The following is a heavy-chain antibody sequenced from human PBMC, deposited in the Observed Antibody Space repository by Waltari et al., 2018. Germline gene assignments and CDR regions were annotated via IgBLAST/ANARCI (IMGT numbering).Heavy chain of an antibody. CDR3: ARGGQWKFDY. Sequence: QVQLQQWGAGLLKPSETLSLTCVVYGGSFSGYYWSWIRQSPGKGLGWIGEINHRGSTNYNPSLKSRVTIAVDTSKNQFSLKVSSVTAADTAVYYCARGGQWKFDYWGQGTLVTVSS. J-gene: IGHJ4*02. CDR1: GGSFSGYY. D-gene: IGHD6-19*01. V-gene: IGHV4-34*01. CDR2: INHRGST.